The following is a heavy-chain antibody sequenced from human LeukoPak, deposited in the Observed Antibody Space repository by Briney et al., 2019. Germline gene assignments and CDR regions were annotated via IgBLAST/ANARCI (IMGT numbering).Heavy chain of an antibody. CDR2: INSDGSST. J-gene: IGHJ4*02. V-gene: IGHV3-74*01. D-gene: IGHD1-26*01. CDR3: ARSGTYAYFNY. Sequence: SGGSLRLSCAASGFTFSSYWMHWVRQAPGKGLVWVSRINSDGSSTSYADSVKGRFTISRDNAKNTLYLQMTSLRDEDTAVYYCARSGTYAYFNYWGQGTLVTVSS. CDR1: GFTFSSYW.